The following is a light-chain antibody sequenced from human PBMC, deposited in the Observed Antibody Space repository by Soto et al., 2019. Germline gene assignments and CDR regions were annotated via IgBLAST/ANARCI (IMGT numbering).Light chain of an antibody. Sequence: EVVLTQSPGTLSLSPGGRATLSCRASQSVSRRLAWYQQRPGQSPRLLISGASMRASGVPVRFIGSGSGTDFTLTITRLEPEDFATYYCQQSYSTLWTFGQGTKVEIK. CDR3: QQSYSTLWT. CDR1: QSVSRR. J-gene: IGKJ1*01. V-gene: IGKV3-20*01. CDR2: GAS.